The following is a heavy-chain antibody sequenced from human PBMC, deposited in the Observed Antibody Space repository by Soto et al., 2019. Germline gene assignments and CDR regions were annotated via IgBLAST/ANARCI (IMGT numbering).Heavy chain of an antibody. V-gene: IGHV3-21*01. Sequence: EVQLVESGGGLVKPGGSLRLSCAASGFTFSSYSMNWVRQAPGKGLEWVSSISSSSSYIYYADSVKGRFTISRDNAKKSLYLQMNSLRAEDTAVYYCARVRDCSGGSCYAIIDSWYFDLWGRGTLVTVSS. J-gene: IGHJ2*01. CDR2: ISSSSSYI. D-gene: IGHD2-15*01. CDR1: GFTFSSYS. CDR3: ARVRDCSGGSCYAIIDSWYFDL.